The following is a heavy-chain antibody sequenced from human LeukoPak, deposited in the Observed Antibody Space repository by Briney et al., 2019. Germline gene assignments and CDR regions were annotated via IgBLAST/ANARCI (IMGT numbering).Heavy chain of an antibody. Sequence: PSETLSLTCTVSGGSISSSSYYWGWIRQPPGKGLEWIGSIYYSGSTYYNPSLKSRVTISVDTSKNQFSLKLSSVTAADTAVYYCAKGVVVVAGSAFDIWGQGTMVTVSS. CDR3: AKGVVVVAGSAFDI. CDR2: IYYSGST. V-gene: IGHV4-39*07. D-gene: IGHD2-15*01. CDR1: GGSISSSSYY. J-gene: IGHJ3*02.